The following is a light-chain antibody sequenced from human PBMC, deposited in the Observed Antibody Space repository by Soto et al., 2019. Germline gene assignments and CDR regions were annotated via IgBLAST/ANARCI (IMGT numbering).Light chain of an antibody. Sequence: LTQPASMSGSLGQSITISCSGTSSDVGAYNYVSWYQQYPGKAPKLMIYHVTDRPSGVSNRFSGSKSGNTASLTISGLQAEDEADYYCCSYTTSNTFVFGTGTKVTVL. CDR3: CSYTTSNTFV. CDR2: HVT. V-gene: IGLV2-14*01. J-gene: IGLJ1*01. CDR1: SSDVGAYNY.